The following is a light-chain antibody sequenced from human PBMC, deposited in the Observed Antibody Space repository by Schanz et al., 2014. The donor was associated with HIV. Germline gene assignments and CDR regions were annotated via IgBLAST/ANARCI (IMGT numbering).Light chain of an antibody. CDR1: ENIGKS. CDR2: QAS. CDR3: HHYDTSSLT. J-gene: IGKJ2*01. V-gene: IGKV1-5*03. Sequence: DVQMTQSPSTLSASIGDRVTLTCRASENIGKSLAWFQQRPGKAPKLLIYQASTLYSGVPTTFSGGGSGTEFTLTISSLQPSDFTTYYCHHYDTSSLTFGPGTKLDIK.